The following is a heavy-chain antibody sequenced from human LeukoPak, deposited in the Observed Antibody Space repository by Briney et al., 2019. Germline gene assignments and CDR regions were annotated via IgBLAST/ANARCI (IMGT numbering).Heavy chain of an antibody. Sequence: AGGSLRLSCAASGFTFSSYAMSWVRQAPGKGLEWVSAISGSGGSTYYADSVKGRFTISRDNSKNTLYLQMNSLRAEDTAVYYCAKDVLRGAYYYDSSGYIGFDYWGQGTLVTVSS. CDR3: AKDVLRGAYYYDSSGYIGFDY. CDR1: GFTFSSYA. CDR2: ISGSGGST. V-gene: IGHV3-23*01. D-gene: IGHD3-22*01. J-gene: IGHJ4*02.